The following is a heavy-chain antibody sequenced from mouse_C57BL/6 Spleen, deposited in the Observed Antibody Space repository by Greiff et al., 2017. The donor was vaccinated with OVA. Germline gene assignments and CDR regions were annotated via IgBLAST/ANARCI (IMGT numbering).Heavy chain of an antibody. J-gene: IGHJ2*01. CDR2: IYPGSGST. Sequence: QVQLQQPGAELVKPGASVKMSCKASGYTFTSYWITWVKQRPRQGLEWIGDIYPGSGSTNYNEKFTSKATLTVDTSSSTAYMQLSSLTSEDSAVYYCARWTVRDDYWGQGTTLTVSS. CDR3: ARWTVRDDY. V-gene: IGHV1-55*01. CDR1: GYTFTSYW. D-gene: IGHD1-1*01.